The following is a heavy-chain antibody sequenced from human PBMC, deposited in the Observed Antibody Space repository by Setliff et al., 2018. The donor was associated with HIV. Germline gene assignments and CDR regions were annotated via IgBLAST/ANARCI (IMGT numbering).Heavy chain of an antibody. V-gene: IGHV1-69*08. D-gene: IGHD2-2*01. CDR2: IIPIIDTT. CDR1: GGSFDMHT. CDR3: ARNGIQYQVLPNWFDP. J-gene: IGHJ5*02. Sequence: GASVKVSCKTSGGSFDMHTISWVRQAPGQGLEFVGRIIPIIDTTNYAQKFQGRVTITADKSANTTYMELRSLRSEDTAIYYCARNGIQYQVLPNWFDPWGQGTLVTVSS.